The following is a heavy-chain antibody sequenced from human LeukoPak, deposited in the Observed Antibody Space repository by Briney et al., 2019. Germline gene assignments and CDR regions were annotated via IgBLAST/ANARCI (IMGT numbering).Heavy chain of an antibody. CDR1: GFSFSDYA. CDR2: ITYSGGST. J-gene: IGHJ4*02. D-gene: IGHD3-10*01. CDR3: AKGYSGSGTYMYYFDY. Sequence: PGGSLRVSCAASGFSFSDYAMNWVRQAPGKGLEWVSTITYSGGSTYYAESVKGRFTISRDNSKNTLYLQMNSLRAEDMAVYHCAKGYSGSGTYMYYFDYWGQGTLVTVSS. V-gene: IGHV3-23*01.